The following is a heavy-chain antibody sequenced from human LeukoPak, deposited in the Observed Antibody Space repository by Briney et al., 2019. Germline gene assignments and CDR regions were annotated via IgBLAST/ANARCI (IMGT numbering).Heavy chain of an antibody. Sequence: GGSLRLSCAASGFTFRSSWMSWVRLAPGKGLEWVGNIRPDGSEKQYVDSVKGRFTISRDNAQNSLFLQMNSLRAEDTAVYYCAKFGRGTSPVHWGQGTLVTVSS. CDR2: IRPDGSEK. J-gene: IGHJ4*02. V-gene: IGHV3-7*01. CDR3: AKFGRGTSPVH. D-gene: IGHD3-16*01. CDR1: GFTFRSSW.